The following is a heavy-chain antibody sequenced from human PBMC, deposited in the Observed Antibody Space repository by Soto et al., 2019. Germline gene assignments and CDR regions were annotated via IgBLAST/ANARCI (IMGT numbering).Heavy chain of an antibody. J-gene: IGHJ3*02. V-gene: IGHV4-59*01. CDR3: ARASRGYSYGWAFDI. CDR1: VVSMSSYY. CDR2: IYYSGST. D-gene: IGHD5-18*01. Sequence: SETLSFTDSVSVVSMSSYYWSWIWQPPGKGLEWIGYIYYSGSTNYNPSLKSRLTISVDTSKNQFSLKLSSVTAADTAVYYCARASRGYSYGWAFDIWRLGTMVT.